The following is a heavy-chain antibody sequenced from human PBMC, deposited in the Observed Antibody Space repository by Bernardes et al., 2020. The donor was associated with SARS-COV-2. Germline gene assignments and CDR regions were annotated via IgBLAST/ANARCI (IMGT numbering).Heavy chain of an antibody. J-gene: IGHJ6*02. CDR2: MSPNSGNT. CDR3: AIMMVGPTNYYYYYGMDV. D-gene: IGHD1-26*01. CDR1: GYTFTAYD. Sequence: VKVSCKTSGYTFTAYDISWVRQATGQGLEWMGWMSPNSGNTGYAQKFQGRVTMTRDTSISTAYMELTSLTSDDTAIYFCAIMMVGPTNYYYYYGMDVWGQGTTVTVSS. V-gene: IGHV1-8*01.